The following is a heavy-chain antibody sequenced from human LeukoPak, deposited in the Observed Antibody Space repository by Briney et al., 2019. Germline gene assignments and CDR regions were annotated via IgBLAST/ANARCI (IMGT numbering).Heavy chain of an antibody. V-gene: IGHV3-74*01. Sequence: PGGSLRLSCAASGFTFKNYWMHWVRQAPGKGPVWVSRINDDGSSTSYADSVKGRFTISRDDAKNTLYLQMNSLRAEDTAVYYCATQQLDLYYYYYGMDVWGQGTTVTVSS. D-gene: IGHD6-13*01. CDR2: INDDGSST. CDR1: GFTFKNYW. CDR3: ATQQLDLYYYYYGMDV. J-gene: IGHJ6*02.